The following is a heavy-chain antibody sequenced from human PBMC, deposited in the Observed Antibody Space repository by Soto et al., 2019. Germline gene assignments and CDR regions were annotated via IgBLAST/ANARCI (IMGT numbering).Heavy chain of an antibody. V-gene: IGHV3-23*01. CDR2: ISGSGATT. CDR1: GFTFDTYA. CDR3: ATGTASYYFDS. Sequence: VQLLESGGGLVQPGGSLRLSCAASGFTFDTYAISWVRQAPGRGLEWVSAISGSGATTYYADAVKGRFTISRDNSKNTLYLHIGSLRVDDTAIYYCATGTASYYFDSWGPGAPVTVSS. J-gene: IGHJ4*02.